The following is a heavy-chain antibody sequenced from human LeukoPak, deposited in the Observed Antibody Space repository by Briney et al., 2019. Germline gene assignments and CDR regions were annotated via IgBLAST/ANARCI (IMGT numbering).Heavy chain of an antibody. CDR2: IDHSGST. Sequence: PSETLSLTCAVYGGSFSGYYWSWIRQPPGKGLEWIGEIDHSGSTNYNPPLKSRVTISVDTSKNQFSLKLSSVTAADTAVYYCTRRGYDSGSQPLDDWGQGTLVTVSS. CDR3: TRRGYDSGSQPLDD. CDR1: GGSFSGYY. D-gene: IGHD3-10*01. J-gene: IGHJ4*02. V-gene: IGHV4-34*01.